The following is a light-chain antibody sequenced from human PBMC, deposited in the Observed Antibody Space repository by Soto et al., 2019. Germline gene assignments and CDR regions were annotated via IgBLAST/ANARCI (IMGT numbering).Light chain of an antibody. CDR2: EVN. V-gene: IGLV2-8*01. CDR1: SSDVGGYNY. Sequence: QSVLTQPPSASGSPGQSVAISSTGTSSDVGGYNYVSWYQQHPGKAPKLMIYEVNKRPSAVPDRFSGSKSGNTASLTVSGLQAEDEADYYCSSYAGSSNVFGTGTKVTVL. CDR3: SSYAGSSNV. J-gene: IGLJ1*01.